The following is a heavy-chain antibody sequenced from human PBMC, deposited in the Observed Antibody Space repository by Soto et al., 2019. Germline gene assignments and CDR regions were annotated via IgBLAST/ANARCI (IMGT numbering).Heavy chain of an antibody. Sequence: QVQLVQSGAEVKKPGASVKVSCKASGYTFTSYAMHWVRQAPGQRLEWMGWINAGNGNTKYSQKFQGRVTITRDTSASTAYMELSSLRSEDTAGYYCARPYYDYIWTSYRSPYYLDSWGQGPLVTVSS. D-gene: IGHD3-16*02. V-gene: IGHV1-3*01. CDR3: ARPYYDYIWTSYRSPYYLDS. CDR2: INAGNGNT. CDR1: GYTFTSYA. J-gene: IGHJ4*02.